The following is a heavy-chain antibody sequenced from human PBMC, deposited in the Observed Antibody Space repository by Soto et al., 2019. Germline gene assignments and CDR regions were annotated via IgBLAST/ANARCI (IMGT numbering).Heavy chain of an antibody. CDR2: IYYSGST. D-gene: IGHD2-2*01. J-gene: IGHJ4*02. Sequence: SETLSLTCTVSGGSISSGGYYWSWIRQHPGKGLEWIGYIYYSGSTYYNPSLKSRVTISVDTSKNQFSLKLSSVTAADTAVYYCASLIVVVPAAYYFDYWGQGTLVTVS. CDR1: GGSISSGGYY. CDR3: ASLIVVVPAAYYFDY. V-gene: IGHV4-31*03.